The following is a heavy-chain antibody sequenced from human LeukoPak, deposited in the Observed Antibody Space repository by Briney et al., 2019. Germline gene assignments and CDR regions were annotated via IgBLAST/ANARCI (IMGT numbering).Heavy chain of an antibody. CDR2: IYHSGST. CDR3: AREGPAAGPDY. D-gene: IGHD6-13*01. J-gene: IGHJ4*02. Sequence: SETLSLTCTVSGYSISSGYYWGWIRQPPGKGLEWIGSIYHSGSTYYNPSLKSRVTISVDTSKNQFSLKLSSVTAADTAVYYCAREGPAAGPDYWGQGTLVTVSS. CDR1: GYSISSGYY. V-gene: IGHV4-38-2*02.